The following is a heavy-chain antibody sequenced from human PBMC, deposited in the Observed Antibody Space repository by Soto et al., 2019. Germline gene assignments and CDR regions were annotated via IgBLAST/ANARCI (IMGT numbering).Heavy chain of an antibody. J-gene: IGHJ4*02. D-gene: IGHD2-2*01. Sequence: ASVKVSCKASGYTFTSYDINWVRQATGQGLEWMGWMNPNSGNTGYAQKFQGRVTMTRNTSISTAYMELSSLRSDDTAVYYCSRGPTHCSSTSCQTQNFDYWGQGTLVTVSS. CDR3: SRGPTHCSSTSCQTQNFDY. CDR1: GYTFTSYD. CDR2: MNPNSGNT. V-gene: IGHV1-8*01.